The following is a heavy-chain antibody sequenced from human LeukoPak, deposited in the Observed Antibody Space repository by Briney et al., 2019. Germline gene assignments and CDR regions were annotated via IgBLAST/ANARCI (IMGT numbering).Heavy chain of an antibody. CDR3: ARDTYYYDSSGYTLPMDV. D-gene: IGHD3-22*01. V-gene: IGHV3-21*01. J-gene: IGHJ6*02. Sequence: GGSLRLSCAASGFTFSSYSMNWVRQAPGKGLEWVSSISSSSSYIYYADSVKGRFTISRDNAKNSLYLQMNSLRAEDTAVYYCARDTYYYDSSGYTLPMDVWGQGTTVTVSS. CDR1: GFTFSSYS. CDR2: ISSSSSYI.